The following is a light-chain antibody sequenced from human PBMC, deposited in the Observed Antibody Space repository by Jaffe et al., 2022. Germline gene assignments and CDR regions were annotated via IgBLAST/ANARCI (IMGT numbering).Light chain of an antibody. CDR1: SSDVGGYDY. Sequence: QSALTQPPSASGSPGQSVTISCTGTSSDVGGYDYVSWYQQHPGKAPKLMIYEVSKRPSGVPDRFSASKSGNTASLTVSGLQAEDEADYYCSSYTHSSINTVVFGGGTKLTVL. V-gene: IGLV2-8*01. CDR2: EVS. J-gene: IGLJ2*01. CDR3: SSYTHSSINTVV.